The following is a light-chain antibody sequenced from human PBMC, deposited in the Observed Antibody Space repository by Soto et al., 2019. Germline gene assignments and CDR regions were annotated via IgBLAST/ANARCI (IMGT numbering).Light chain of an antibody. Sequence: VLTQSPDTLSLSPGERATRSSRATETVGSNLAWFQQKPGQPPRLLIYDASTRVTGIPARFRGSGYGRGFTLTISSLEPEDFAVSYCQQRSVWPPLNFGGGNKVEIK. J-gene: IGKJ4*01. V-gene: IGKV3-11*02. CDR3: QQRSVWPPLN. CDR1: ETVGSN. CDR2: DAS.